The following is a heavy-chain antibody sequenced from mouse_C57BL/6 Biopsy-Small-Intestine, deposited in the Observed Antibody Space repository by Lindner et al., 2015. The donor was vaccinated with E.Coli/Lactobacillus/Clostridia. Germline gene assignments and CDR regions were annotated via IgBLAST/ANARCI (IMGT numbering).Heavy chain of an antibody. Sequence: QLQESGAELARPGASVKLSCRASGYSFTSYGISWVKQTTGQGLEWIGEIYPRDGNTYYSEKFKGRATLTADTSPSTAYMELRSLTSEDSAVYFCAREYGSAYGDFFDFWGQGTTLTVSS. J-gene: IGHJ2*01. CDR1: GYSFTSYG. V-gene: IGHV1-81*01. D-gene: IGHD1-1*01. CDR3: AREYGSAYGDFFDF. CDR2: IYPRDGNT.